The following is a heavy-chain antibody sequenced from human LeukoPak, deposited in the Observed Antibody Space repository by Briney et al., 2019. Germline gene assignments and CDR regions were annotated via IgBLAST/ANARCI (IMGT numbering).Heavy chain of an antibody. Sequence: ASVKVSCKASGYTFTSYYMHWVRQAPGQGLEWMGIINPSGGSTSYAQKFQGRVTMTRDMSTSTVYMELSSLRSEDTAVYYCARDSSGYYYYYWGQGTLVTVSS. D-gene: IGHD3-22*01. CDR2: INPSGGST. V-gene: IGHV1-46*01. J-gene: IGHJ4*02. CDR1: GYTFTSYY. CDR3: ARDSSGYYYYY.